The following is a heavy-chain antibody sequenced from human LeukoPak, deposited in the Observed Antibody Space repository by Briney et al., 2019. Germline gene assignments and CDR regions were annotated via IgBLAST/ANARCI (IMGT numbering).Heavy chain of an antibody. V-gene: IGHV3-30*02. CDR1: GFTFSSYG. D-gene: IGHD2-2*01. J-gene: IGHJ3*02. CDR3: AKDQAKYCSISKCYVFDI. CDR2: IRYDGSNK. Sequence: PGGSLRLSCAASGFTFSSYGMHWVRQAPGKGLEWVAFIRYDGSNKYYADSVKGRFTISRDNSKNTLYLQMNSLRAEDTAVYYCAKDQAKYCSISKCYVFDIWGQGTMVTVSS.